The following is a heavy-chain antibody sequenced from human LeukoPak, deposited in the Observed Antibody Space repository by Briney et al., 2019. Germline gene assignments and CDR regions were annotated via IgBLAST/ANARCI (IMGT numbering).Heavy chain of an antibody. J-gene: IGHJ4*02. V-gene: IGHV3-48*02. CDR1: GFTFSSYS. Sequence: GGSLRLSCAASGFTFSSYSMNWVRQAPGKGLEWVSYIRSSGSPIYYADSVRGRFTISRDNAKNSLYLQMNSLRDEDTAVYYCARHPDPIVGATDYWGQGTLVTVSS. D-gene: IGHD1-26*01. CDR2: IRSSGSPI. CDR3: ARHPDPIVGATDY.